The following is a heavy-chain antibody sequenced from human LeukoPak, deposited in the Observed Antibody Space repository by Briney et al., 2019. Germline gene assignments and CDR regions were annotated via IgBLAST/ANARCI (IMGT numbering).Heavy chain of an antibody. J-gene: IGHJ4*02. Sequence: GRSLRLSCATSGFTVSSNYMSWVRQAPGRGLEWVAVNFAVGSTSYAGSVKGRFTISRDNSKNTLYLQMNSLRAEDTAVYYCARDPGGIDYWGKGTLVT. CDR3: ARDPGGIDY. CDR2: NFAVGST. CDR1: GFTVSSNY. V-gene: IGHV3-66*01. D-gene: IGHD1-1*01.